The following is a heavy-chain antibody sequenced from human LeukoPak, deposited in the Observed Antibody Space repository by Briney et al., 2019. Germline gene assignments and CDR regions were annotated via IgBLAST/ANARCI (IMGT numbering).Heavy chain of an antibody. CDR3: ARVGRRTGTTDFDY. V-gene: IGHV1-18*04. D-gene: IGHD1-1*01. CDR2: ISTYNGNT. CDR1: GDTFTRYG. J-gene: IGHJ4*02. Sequence: ASVKLSCNASGDTFTRYGISWVLQPPGQGLQWMGWISTYNGNTKYAQKLQGRVTMTTDTSTTTAYMELRSLTSDDTAVYYCARVGRRTGTTDFDYWGQGTLVTVSS.